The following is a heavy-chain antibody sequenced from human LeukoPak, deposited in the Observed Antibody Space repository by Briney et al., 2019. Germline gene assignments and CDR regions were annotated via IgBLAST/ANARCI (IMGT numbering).Heavy chain of an antibody. CDR1: GFTFNSNW. Sequence: GGSLILSCAGSGFTFNSNWMSWVRQAPGKGLEWVANIKQDGSEKYYVDSVKGRFTISRDNAKNSLSLQMNSLRAEDTAVYYCARDKYYDRYFDSWGQGTLVTVSS. D-gene: IGHD3-22*01. V-gene: IGHV3-7*01. CDR2: IKQDGSEK. CDR3: ARDKYYDRYFDS. J-gene: IGHJ4*02.